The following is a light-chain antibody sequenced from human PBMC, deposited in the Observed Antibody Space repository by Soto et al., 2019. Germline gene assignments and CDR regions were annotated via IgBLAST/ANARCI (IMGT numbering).Light chain of an antibody. CDR2: DAS. Sequence: EIVLTQSPGTLSLSPGERATLSCRASQSVSSNLAWYQQKPGQAPRLLIYDASNRATGIPARFSGSGSGTDFTLTISSLDPEDFAVYYCQQRRNWPPITFGQGTRLEI. CDR3: QQRRNWPPIT. J-gene: IGKJ5*01. CDR1: QSVSSN. V-gene: IGKV3-11*01.